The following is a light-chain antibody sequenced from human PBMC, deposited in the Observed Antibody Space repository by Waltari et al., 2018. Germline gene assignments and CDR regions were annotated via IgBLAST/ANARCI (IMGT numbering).Light chain of an antibody. Sequence: VLTQSPLSLPVTPGQPASISCKSSQSLVHSDGNTYLYWFHQRPGQSPRRLIYNSFNRDSGVPDRFSGSGSVSDFTLTITRVEPEDVGVYYCMQGTHWPLNFGGGTTVEIK. J-gene: IGKJ4*01. CDR3: MQGTHWPLN. V-gene: IGKV2-30*02. CDR2: NSF. CDR1: QSLVHSDGNTY.